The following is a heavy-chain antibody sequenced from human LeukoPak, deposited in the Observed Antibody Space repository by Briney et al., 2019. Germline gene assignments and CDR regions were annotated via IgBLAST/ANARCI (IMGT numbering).Heavy chain of an antibody. J-gene: IGHJ5*02. V-gene: IGHV4-4*07. Sequence: SETLSLTCTVSGGSISSYYWSWIRQPAGKGLEWIGRIYTSGSTNYNPSLKSRVTMSVDTSKNQFSLKLSSVTAPDTAVYYCARDFVDCSGGSCLSNWFDPWGQGTLVTVSS. CDR1: GGSISSYY. CDR3: ARDFVDCSGGSCLSNWFDP. CDR2: IYTSGST. D-gene: IGHD2-15*01.